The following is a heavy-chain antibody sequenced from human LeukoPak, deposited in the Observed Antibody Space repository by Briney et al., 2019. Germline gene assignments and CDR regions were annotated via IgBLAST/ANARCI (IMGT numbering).Heavy chain of an antibody. Sequence: PGGSLRLSCAASGFTFSSYAMSWVRQAPGKGLEWVSAISGSGGSTYYADSVKGRFTISRENSKNTLYLQMNSLRAEDTAVYYCAKDSLSSSWYEYYYYYYMDVWGKGTTVTVSS. CDR1: GFTFSSYA. V-gene: IGHV3-23*01. D-gene: IGHD6-13*01. CDR2: ISGSGGST. J-gene: IGHJ6*03. CDR3: AKDSLSSSWYEYYYYYYMDV.